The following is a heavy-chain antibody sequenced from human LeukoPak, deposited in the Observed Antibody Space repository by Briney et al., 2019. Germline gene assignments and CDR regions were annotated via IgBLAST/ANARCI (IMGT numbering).Heavy chain of an antibody. Sequence: SETLSLTCTVSGGSFSSYYWSWIRQPAGKGLEWIGRIYSNGNTNYNPSLKSRVTMSVDTSKNRFSLKLTSVTAADTAVYYCARDRSSAYYRDYFDYWGQGTLVTVSS. J-gene: IGHJ4*02. CDR3: ARDRSSAYYRDYFDY. CDR2: IYSNGNT. CDR1: GGSFSSYY. V-gene: IGHV4-4*07. D-gene: IGHD3-16*01.